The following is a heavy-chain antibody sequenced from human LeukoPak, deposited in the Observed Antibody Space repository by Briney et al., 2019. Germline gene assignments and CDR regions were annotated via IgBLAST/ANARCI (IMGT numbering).Heavy chain of an antibody. J-gene: IGHJ4*02. CDR3: AKDGVATGLTHFDY. D-gene: IGHD5-12*01. CDR1: GFTFDDYA. Sequence: PGRSLRLSCAASGFTFDDYAMHWVRQAPGKGLEWVSGISWNSGSIGYADSVKGRITISRDNARNSLYLQMNSLRAEDTAVYYCAKDGVATGLTHFDYWGQGTLVTVSS. V-gene: IGHV3-9*01. CDR2: ISWNSGSI.